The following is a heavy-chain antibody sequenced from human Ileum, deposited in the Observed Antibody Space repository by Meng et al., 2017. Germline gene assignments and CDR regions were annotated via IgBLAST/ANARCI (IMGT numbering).Heavy chain of an antibody. J-gene: IGHJ4*02. CDR1: GYTFTTFG. CDR3: ARDRQWVFDY. Sequence: QVQLVQSGMEVKKPGASVKVSCKPSGYTFTTFGISWVRQAPGQRLEWMGWIDPGNGNRNFAQKFQDRITLTTDTTTTTAYMELRSLRSDDTAIFYCARDRQWVFDYWGQGTLVTVSS. CDR2: IDPGNGNR. V-gene: IGHV1-18*01. D-gene: IGHD6-19*01.